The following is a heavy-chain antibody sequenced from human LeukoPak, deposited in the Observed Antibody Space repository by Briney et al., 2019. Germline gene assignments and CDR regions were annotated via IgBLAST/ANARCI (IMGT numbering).Heavy chain of an antibody. CDR1: GYTFTSYY. J-gene: IGHJ6*03. Sequence: ASVKVSCKASGYTFTSYYMHWVRQAPGQGLEWMGIINPSGGSTSYAQKFQGRVTMTRDMSTSTVYMELSSLRPEDTAVYYCARGGDGDYYYYYYMDVWGKGTTVTVSS. D-gene: IGHD4-17*01. CDR2: INPSGGST. V-gene: IGHV1-46*01. CDR3: ARGGDGDYYYYYYMDV.